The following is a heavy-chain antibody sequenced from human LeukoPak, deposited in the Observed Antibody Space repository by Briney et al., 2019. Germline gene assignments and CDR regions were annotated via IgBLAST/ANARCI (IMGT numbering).Heavy chain of an antibody. CDR1: GGSISSYY. J-gene: IGHJ4*02. CDR3: ARGEGLLHTLDY. Sequence: SETLSLTCTVSGGSISSYYWSWIRQPPGKGLEWIGYIYYSGSTNYNPSLKGRVTISVDTSKNQFSLKLSSVTAADTAVYYCARGEGLLHTLDYWGQGTLVTVSS. V-gene: IGHV4-59*01. D-gene: IGHD1-26*01. CDR2: IYYSGST.